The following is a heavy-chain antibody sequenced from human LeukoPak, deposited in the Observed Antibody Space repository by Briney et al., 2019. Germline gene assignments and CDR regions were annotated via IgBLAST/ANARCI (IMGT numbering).Heavy chain of an antibody. CDR1: GYSFSTYW. Sequence: GESLRISCKGPGYSFSTYWIGWVRQMPGEGLQWMGIIYPGVSDTRYSPSFQGQVTISADKSISTAYLQWSSLKASDTAMYYCASGRTYCGGDCQNDAFDIWGQGTMVTVSS. V-gene: IGHV5-51*01. J-gene: IGHJ3*02. CDR3: ASGRTYCGGDCQNDAFDI. D-gene: IGHD2-21*02. CDR2: IYPGVSDT.